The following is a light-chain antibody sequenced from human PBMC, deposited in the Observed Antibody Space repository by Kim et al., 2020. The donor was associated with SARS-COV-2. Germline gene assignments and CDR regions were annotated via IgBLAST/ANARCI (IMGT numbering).Light chain of an antibody. CDR2: YDS. CDR3: QVWDSSSDHVV. Sequence: SYELTQPPSVSVAPGKTARITCGGNNIGSKSVHWYQQKPGQAPVLVIYYDSDRPSGIPERFSGSNSGNTATLTISRVEAGDEADYYCQVWDSSSDHVVFGGWTQLTVL. J-gene: IGLJ2*01. CDR1: NIGSKS. V-gene: IGLV3-21*04.